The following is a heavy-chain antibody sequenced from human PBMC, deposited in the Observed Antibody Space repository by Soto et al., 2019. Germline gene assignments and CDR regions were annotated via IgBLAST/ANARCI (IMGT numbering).Heavy chain of an antibody. Sequence: GASVKVSCKASGGTFSSYAISWVRQAPGQGLEWMGGIIPIFGTANYAQRFQGRVTITADESTSTAYMELSSLRSEDTAVYYCARVADSSGEFDYWGQGTPVTVS. J-gene: IGHJ4*02. CDR1: GGTFSSYA. CDR3: ARVADSSGEFDY. D-gene: IGHD3-22*01. CDR2: IIPIFGTA. V-gene: IGHV1-69*13.